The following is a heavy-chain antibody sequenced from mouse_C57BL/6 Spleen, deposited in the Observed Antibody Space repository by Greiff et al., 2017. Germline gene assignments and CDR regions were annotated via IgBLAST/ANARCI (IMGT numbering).Heavy chain of an antibody. V-gene: IGHV1-22*01. D-gene: IGHD1-1*01. J-gene: IGHJ2*01. CDR3: ARLFITTVVADY. CDR2: INPNNGGT. CDR1: GYTFTDYN. Sequence: EVQLVESGPELVKPGASVKMSCKASGYTFTDYNMHWVKQSHGKSLEWIGYINPNNGGTSYNQKFKGKATLTVNKSSSTAYMELRSLTSEDSAVYYCARLFITTVVADYWGQGTTLTVSS.